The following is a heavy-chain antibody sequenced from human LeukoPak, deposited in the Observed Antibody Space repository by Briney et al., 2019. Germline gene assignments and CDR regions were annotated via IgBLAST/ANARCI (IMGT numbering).Heavy chain of an antibody. CDR1: GFPFSSYW. CDR2: IKQDGSKK. V-gene: IGHV3-7*04. CDR3: TRVGYIDEGIDY. J-gene: IGHJ4*01. Sequence: PGGSLRLSCVASGFPFSSYWMTWVRQAPGKGLEWVANIKQDGSKKSYVDSVKGRFTISRDNAKNSLYLQMNSLRAEDTAIYYRTRVGYIDEGIDYWGPGTLVTVSS. D-gene: IGHD5-24*01.